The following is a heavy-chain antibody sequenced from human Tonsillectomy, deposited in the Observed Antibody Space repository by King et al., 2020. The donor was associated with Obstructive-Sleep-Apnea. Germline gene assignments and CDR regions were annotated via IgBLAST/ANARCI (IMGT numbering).Heavy chain of an antibody. CDR1: GFTFDDYA. CDR3: AKDSLVRIAAAESHLFDY. D-gene: IGHD6-13*01. J-gene: IGHJ4*02. Sequence: EVQLVESGGGLVQPGRSLRLSCAASGFTFDDYAMHWVRQAPGKGLEWVSGISWHSGSIAYADSVKGRFTISRDNAKNSLYLQMNSLRTEDTALYYCAKDSLVRIAAAESHLFDYWGQGTLVTVSS. CDR2: ISWHSGSI. V-gene: IGHV3-9*01.